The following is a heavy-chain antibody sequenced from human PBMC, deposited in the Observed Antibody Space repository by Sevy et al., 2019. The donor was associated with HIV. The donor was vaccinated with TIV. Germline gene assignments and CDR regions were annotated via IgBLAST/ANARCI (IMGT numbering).Heavy chain of an antibody. CDR2: IKEDGSVK. CDR3: VRAIGAAGSY. J-gene: IGHJ4*02. D-gene: IGHD6-13*01. CDR1: GFTFSRYW. Sequence: GGSLRLSCEASGFTFSRYWMSWVRQAPGKGLEWVANIKEDGSVKYYVESVKGRFTISRDNAKNSVYLQMNSLRAEDAALYYCVRAIGAAGSYWGLGTLVTVSS. V-gene: IGHV3-7*01.